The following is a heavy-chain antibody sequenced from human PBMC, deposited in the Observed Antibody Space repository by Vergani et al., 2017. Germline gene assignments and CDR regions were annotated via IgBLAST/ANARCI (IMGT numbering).Heavy chain of an antibody. V-gene: IGHV4-39*07. Sequence: QLQLQESGPGLVKPSETLSLTCTVSGGYISSSSYYWGWIRQPPGKGLEWIGSSYYSGSTYYNPSLKSRVTISVDTSKNQFSLKLSSVTAADTAVYYCARASSTVGGAFDIWGQGTMVTVSS. CDR3: ARASSTVGGAFDI. D-gene: IGHD4-23*01. J-gene: IGHJ3*02. CDR1: GGYISSSSYY. CDR2: SYYSGST.